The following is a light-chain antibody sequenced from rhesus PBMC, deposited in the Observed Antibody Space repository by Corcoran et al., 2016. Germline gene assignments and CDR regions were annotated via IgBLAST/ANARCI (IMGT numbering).Light chain of an antibody. Sequence: QAALTQPRSVSGSPGQSVTISCTGTSSDIGGYNYVSWYQQHPGTAPKLMIYGVSRRPSGVSDRFSGSKSGNTASLTISGLQAADEADYYCCSYAGNYTYIFGVGTRLTVL. CDR1: SSDIGGYNY. V-gene: IGLV2-32*01. CDR2: GVS. J-gene: IGLJ1*01. CDR3: CSYAGNYTYI.